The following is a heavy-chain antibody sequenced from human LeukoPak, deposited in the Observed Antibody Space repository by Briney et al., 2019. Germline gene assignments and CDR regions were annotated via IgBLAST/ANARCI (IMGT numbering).Heavy chain of an antibody. D-gene: IGHD1-14*01. CDR3: ARTGTTAREFEY. V-gene: IGHV3-72*01. CDR1: GFTFSDHY. J-gene: IGHJ4*02. Sequence: GGSLRLSGAASGFTFSDHYMDWVRQAPGKGLEWVGRTRNRANSYTTEYAASVKGRFTISRDDSKNSLYLQMNSLKTEDTAVYYCARTGTTAREFEYWGQGTLVTVSS. CDR2: TRNRANSYTT.